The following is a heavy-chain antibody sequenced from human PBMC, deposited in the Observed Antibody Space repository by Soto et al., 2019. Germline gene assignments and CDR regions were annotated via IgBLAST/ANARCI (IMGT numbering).Heavy chain of an antibody. CDR3: ARDGSRDTHRAGLYKWLDS. D-gene: IGHD5-18*01. CDR1: GFIFSNYE. J-gene: IGHJ5*01. Sequence: VGSLRLSCTASGFIFSNYEMNWVRQAPGKGLEWVAYISVSGRTIYYADSVKGRFTISRDNAKKSLFLQMDSLRAEDTAVYHCARDGSRDTHRAGLYKWLDSWGQGTQVTVYS. V-gene: IGHV3-48*03. CDR2: ISVSGRTI.